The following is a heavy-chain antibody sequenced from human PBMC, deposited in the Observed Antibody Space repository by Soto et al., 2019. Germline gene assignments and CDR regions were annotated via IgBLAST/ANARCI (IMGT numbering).Heavy chain of an antibody. D-gene: IGHD3-16*01. Sequence: QVQLVESGGGVVQPGTSLRLSCVGSGFTFRSYVIHWVLQAPGKGLEWVALTSYDGSNKYYDDSVKGRFTISRDNSRNTVDLQMDNPRLEDTALYYCARWGTTGGLDVWGQGTLVSVSS. CDR2: TSYDGSNK. CDR3: ARWGTTGGLDV. J-gene: IGHJ4*02. CDR1: GFTFRSYV. V-gene: IGHV3-30*19.